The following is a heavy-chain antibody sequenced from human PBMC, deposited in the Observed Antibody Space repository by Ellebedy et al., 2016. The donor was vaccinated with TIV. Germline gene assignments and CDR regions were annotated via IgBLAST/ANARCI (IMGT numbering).Heavy chain of an antibody. V-gene: IGHV3-30*18. J-gene: IGHJ4*02. CDR1: WFTFSIFG. CDR2: ISSDGTNK. D-gene: IGHD5-12*01. Sequence: GESLKISXAASWFTFSIFGLHWVRQAPGKGLEWVAIISSDGTNKYYADSVRGRFTISRDNSKNTLYLQMDSLRPEDTAIYYCAKDESGGDLPRPFDHWGQGTLVTVSS. CDR3: AKDESGGDLPRPFDH.